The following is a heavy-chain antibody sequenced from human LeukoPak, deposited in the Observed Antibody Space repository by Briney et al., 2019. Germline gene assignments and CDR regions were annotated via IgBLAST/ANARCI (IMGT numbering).Heavy chain of an antibody. D-gene: IGHD3-10*01. CDR1: GGSISSGDSF. CDR2: IHYSGST. Sequence: SETLSLTCTVSGGSISSGDSFWSWIRQPPGRGLEWIAYIHYSGSTYYNPSLKSRVSISTDTSKNQFSLKLSSVTAADTAVFYCARSGGIRGHYFDYWGQGILVTVSP. J-gene: IGHJ4*02. V-gene: IGHV4-30-4*08. CDR3: ARSGGIRGHYFDY.